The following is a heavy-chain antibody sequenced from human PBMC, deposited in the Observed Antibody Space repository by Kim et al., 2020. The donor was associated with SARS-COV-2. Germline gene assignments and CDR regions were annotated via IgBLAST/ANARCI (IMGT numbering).Heavy chain of an antibody. CDR2: IFYSGNT. D-gene: IGHD3-3*02. J-gene: IGHJ4*02. CDR1: SDSFSAYY. Sequence: SETLSLTCTVSSDSFSAYYWSWIRQFPGKGLEWIGYIFYSGNTNYSPSLKSRIPISWDTSRSQFSLDLTSVTEADTAVYYCARSEGRASWHHFDYWGQGILVTVSS. CDR3: ARSEGRASWHHFDY. V-gene: IGHV4-59*01.